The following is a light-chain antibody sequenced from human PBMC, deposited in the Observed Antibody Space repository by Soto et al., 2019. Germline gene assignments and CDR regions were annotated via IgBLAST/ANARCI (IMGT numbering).Light chain of an antibody. CDR3: QAWDGSTVV. J-gene: IGLJ2*01. Sequence: YELTQPPSVSVSPGQTASITCSGDKLGDKYACWYQQKPGQSPVLVIYQDSKRPSGIPERFSGSNSGNTATLTISGTQAMDEADYYCQAWDGSTVVFGGGTKLTVL. CDR1: KLGDKY. V-gene: IGLV3-1*01. CDR2: QDS.